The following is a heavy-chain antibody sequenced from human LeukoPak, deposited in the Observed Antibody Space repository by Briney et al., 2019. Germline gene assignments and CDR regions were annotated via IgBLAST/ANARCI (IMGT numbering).Heavy chain of an antibody. CDR1: GYTFTSYD. CDR2: MNPNSGNT. CDR3: ARVTGRRGPANHQTKTGRGTGYYYYYYMDV. D-gene: IGHD1-14*01. V-gene: IGHV1-8*01. Sequence: ASVKVSCKASGYTFTSYDINWVRQATGQGLEWMGWMNPNSGNTGYAQKFQGRVTMTRNTTISTAYMELSSLRSEDTAVYYCARVTGRRGPANHQTKTGRGTGYYYYYYMDVWGKGTTVTVSS. J-gene: IGHJ6*03.